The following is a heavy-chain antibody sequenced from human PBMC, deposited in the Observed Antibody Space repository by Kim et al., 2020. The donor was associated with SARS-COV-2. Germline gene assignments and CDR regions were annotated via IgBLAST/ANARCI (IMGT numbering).Heavy chain of an antibody. J-gene: IGHJ4*02. CDR3: ARSPIGYCSGGSCFFDY. D-gene: IGHD2-15*01. Sequence: VKGRFTISRDNSKNTLYLQMNSLRAEDTAVYYCARSPIGYCSGGSCFFDYWGQGTLVTVSS. V-gene: IGHV3-30*07.